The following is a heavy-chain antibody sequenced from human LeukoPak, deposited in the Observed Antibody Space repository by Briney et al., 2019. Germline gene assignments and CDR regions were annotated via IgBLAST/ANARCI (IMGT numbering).Heavy chain of an antibody. CDR1: GDSISSGGYY. V-gene: IGHV4-31*03. J-gene: IGHJ6*03. D-gene: IGHD2-2*02. CDR3: ARQTPEIVVPAAIPGYHYYYYMDV. CDR2: IYYTGTT. Sequence: SETLSLTCTVSGDSISSGGYYWSWIRQHPEKGLEWIGCIYYTGTTYYNTSLQSRVTISVDTSKNQISLKLSSVTAADTAVYYCARQTPEIVVPAAIPGYHYYYYMDVWGKGTTVTVSS.